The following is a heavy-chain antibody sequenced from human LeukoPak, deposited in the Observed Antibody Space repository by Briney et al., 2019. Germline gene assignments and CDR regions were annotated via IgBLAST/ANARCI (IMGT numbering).Heavy chain of an antibody. CDR1: GCSISSYY. Sequence: SETLSLTCTVSGCSISSYYWSWIRQPPGKGLEWIGYIYYSWSTNYNPSLKSRVTISVDTSKNQFSLKLSSVTAADTAVYYCARFSSWQNWFDPRGQGTLVTVSS. V-gene: IGHV4-59*01. CDR3: ARFSSWQNWFDP. D-gene: IGHD6-13*01. CDR2: IYYSWST. J-gene: IGHJ5*02.